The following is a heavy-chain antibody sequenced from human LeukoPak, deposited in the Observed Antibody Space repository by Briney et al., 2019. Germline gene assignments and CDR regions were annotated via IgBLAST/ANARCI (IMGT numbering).Heavy chain of an antibody. V-gene: IGHV3-9*01. CDR1: GFTFDDYA. CDR3: AKDRGYDSSGYYFIRADAFDI. D-gene: IGHD3-22*01. CDR2: ISWNSGSI. Sequence: GRSLRLSRAASGFTFDDYAMHWVRQAPGKGLEWVSGISWNSGSIGYADSVKGRFTISRDNAKNSLYLQMNSLRAEDTALYYCAKDRGYDSSGYYFIRADAFDIWGQGTMVTVSS. J-gene: IGHJ3*02.